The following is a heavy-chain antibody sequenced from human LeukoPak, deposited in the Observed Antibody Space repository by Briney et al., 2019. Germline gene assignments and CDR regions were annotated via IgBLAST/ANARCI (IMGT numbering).Heavy chain of an antibody. CDR1: GGSISSYY. J-gene: IGHJ4*02. CDR2: IYYSGST. Sequence: PSETLSLTCTVSGGSISSYYWSWIRQPPGKGLEWIGYIYYSGSTNYNPSLKSRVTISVDTSKNQFSLKLSSVTAADTAVYYCARGIAVAVPDYWGQGTLVTVSS. D-gene: IGHD6-19*01. CDR3: ARGIAVAVPDY. V-gene: IGHV4-59*01.